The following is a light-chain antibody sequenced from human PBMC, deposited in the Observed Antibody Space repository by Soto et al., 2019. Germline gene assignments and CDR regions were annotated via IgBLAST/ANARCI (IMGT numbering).Light chain of an antibody. CDR2: DAS. CDR1: QSISSW. J-gene: IGKJ4*01. Sequence: DIQMTQSPSTLSASVGDRVTITCRASQSISSWLAWYQQKPGKAPKLLIYDASSLESGVPSRFSGSGDGSWTEFSLTIRALQPDDFATYYCLQLNRYPLTFGGGTKVDIK. V-gene: IGKV1-5*01. CDR3: LQLNRYPLT.